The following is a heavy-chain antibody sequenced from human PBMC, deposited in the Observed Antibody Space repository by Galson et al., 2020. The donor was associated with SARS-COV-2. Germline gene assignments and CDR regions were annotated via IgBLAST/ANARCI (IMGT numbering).Heavy chain of an antibody. J-gene: IGHJ6*02. V-gene: IGHV4-4*02. CDR3: ARGYCSSTSCYLTGYYGMDV. D-gene: IGHD2-2*01. CDR1: GGSISSSNW. Sequence: SETLSLTCAVSGGSISSSNWWSWVRQPPGKGLEWIGEIYHSGSTNYNPSLKSRVTISVDKSKNQFSLKLSSVTAADTAVYYCARGYCSSTSCYLTGYYGMDVWGQGTTVTVSS. CDR2: IYHSGST.